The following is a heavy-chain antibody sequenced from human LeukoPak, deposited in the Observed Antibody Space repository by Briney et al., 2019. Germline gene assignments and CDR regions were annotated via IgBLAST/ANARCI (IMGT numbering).Heavy chain of an antibody. J-gene: IGHJ4*02. D-gene: IGHD6-6*01. V-gene: IGHV3-30*03. CDR1: GFTFSSYG. Sequence: PGGSLRLSCAASGFTFSSYGMHWVRQAPGKGLEWVAVISYDGSNKYYADSVKGRFTISRDNSKNTLYLQMNSLRAEDTAVYYCASNRGESSSSAFDYWGQGTLVTVSS. CDR2: ISYDGSNK. CDR3: ASNRGESSSSAFDY.